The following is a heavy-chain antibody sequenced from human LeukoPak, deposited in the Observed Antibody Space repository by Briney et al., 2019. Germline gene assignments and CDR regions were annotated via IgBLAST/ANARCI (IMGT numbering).Heavy chain of an antibody. Sequence: PSETLSLTCTVSGYSISSGYYWGWIRQPPGKGLEWIGYIYYSGSTNYNPSLKSRVTISVDTSKNQFSLKLSSVTAADTAVYYCAREIGRYLDYWGQGTLVTVSS. CDR1: GYSISSGYY. CDR3: AREIGRYLDY. V-gene: IGHV4-61*01. CDR2: IYYSGST. D-gene: IGHD3-16*02. J-gene: IGHJ4*02.